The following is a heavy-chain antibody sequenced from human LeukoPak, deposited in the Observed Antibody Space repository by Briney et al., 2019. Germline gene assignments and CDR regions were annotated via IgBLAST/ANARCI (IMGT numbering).Heavy chain of an antibody. Sequence: GGSLRLSCAASGFTFSSYSMNWVRQAPGKGLEWVSSISSSSSYIYYADSVKGRFTISRDNSKNTLYLQMNSLRAEDTAVYYCAKDPVVPAAMYYFDYWGQGTLVTVSS. CDR3: AKDPVVPAAMYYFDY. CDR1: GFTFSSYS. V-gene: IGHV3-21*04. J-gene: IGHJ4*02. CDR2: ISSSSSYI. D-gene: IGHD2-2*01.